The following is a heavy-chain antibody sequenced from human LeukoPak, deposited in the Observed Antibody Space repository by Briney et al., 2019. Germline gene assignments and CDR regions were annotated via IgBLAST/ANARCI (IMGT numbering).Heavy chain of an antibody. CDR1: GFTVSSIH. CDR3: TTVWRPIHCR. D-gene: IGHD1-1*01. CDR2: IKSKADGGTT. J-gene: IGHJ4*02. Sequence: GSLRLSCAASGFTVSSIHMSWVRQAPGKGLEWVGLIKSKADGGTTDYAAPVKGRFTISRDDSKNTLYLQMNSVRTEDTAVYYCTTVWRPIHCRWGQGTLVTVSS. V-gene: IGHV3-15*01.